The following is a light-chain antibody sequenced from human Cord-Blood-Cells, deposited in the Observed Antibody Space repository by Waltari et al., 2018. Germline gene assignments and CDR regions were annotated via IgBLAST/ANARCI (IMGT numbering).Light chain of an antibody. J-gene: IGKJ1*01. Sequence: DIVMTQSPDSLAVSLGERAPINCKSNQSVLYSSNNKNYLAWYQQKPGQPPKLLIYWASTRESGVPDRFSGSGSGTDFTLTISSLQAEDVAVYYCQQYYSTPRTFGQGP. CDR3: QQYYSTPRT. V-gene: IGKV4-1*01. CDR1: QSVLYSSNNKNY. CDR2: WAS.